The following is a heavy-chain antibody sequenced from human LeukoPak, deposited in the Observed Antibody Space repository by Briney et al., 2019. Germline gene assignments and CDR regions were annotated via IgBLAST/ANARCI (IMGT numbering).Heavy chain of an antibody. V-gene: IGHV1-8*01. CDR3: ARESSSWYYYYYGMDV. CDR1: GYTFTSYD. CDR2: MNPNSGNT. Sequence: ASVKVSCKASGYTFTSYDINWVRQATGQGLEWMGWMNPNSGNTGYAQKFQGRVTMTRNTSISTAYMELSSLRSEDTAVYYWARESSSWYYYYYGMDVWGQGTTVTVSS. D-gene: IGHD6-13*01. J-gene: IGHJ6*02.